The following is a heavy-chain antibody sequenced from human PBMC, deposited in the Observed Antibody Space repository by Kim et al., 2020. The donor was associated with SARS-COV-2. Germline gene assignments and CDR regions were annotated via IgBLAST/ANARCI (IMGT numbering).Heavy chain of an antibody. CDR3: AKDRSKLRYFDWLLPH. CDR1: GFTFSSYG. D-gene: IGHD3-9*01. CDR2: ISYDGSNK. J-gene: IGHJ4*02. V-gene: IGHV3-30*18. Sequence: GGSLRLSCAASGFTFSSYGMHWVRQAPGKGLEWVAVISYDGSNKYYADSVKGRFTISRDNSKNTLYLQMNSLRAEDTAVYYCAKDRSKLRYFDWLLPHWGQGTLVTVSS.